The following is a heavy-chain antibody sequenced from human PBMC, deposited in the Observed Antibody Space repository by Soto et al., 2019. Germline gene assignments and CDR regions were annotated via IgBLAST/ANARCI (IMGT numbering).Heavy chain of an antibody. CDR1: GYTFTSYG. V-gene: IGHV1-18*01. D-gene: IGHD3-10*01. CDR3: ARDLPDSSVLWFGELESMDV. J-gene: IGHJ6*02. CDR2: ISAYNGNT. Sequence: QVQLVQSGAEVKKPGASVKVSCKASGYTFTSYGISWVRQAPGQGLEWMGWISAYNGNTNYAQKLQGRVTMTTDTSTSTAYMELRRLRSDDTAVYYCARDLPDSSVLWFGELESMDVWGQGTTVTVSS.